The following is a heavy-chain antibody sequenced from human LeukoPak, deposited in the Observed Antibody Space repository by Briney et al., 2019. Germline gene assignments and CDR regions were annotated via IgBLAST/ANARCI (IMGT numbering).Heavy chain of an antibody. D-gene: IGHD4-17*01. V-gene: IGHV3-30-3*01. CDR1: GFTFSSYA. CDR2: ISYDGSNK. CDR3: TRGSYGDYEY. Sequence: PGGSLRLSCAASGFTFSSYAMHWVHQAPGKGLEWVAVISYDGSNKYYADSVKGRFTISRDNAQNSLYLQMNSLRAEDTAVYYCTRGSYGDYEYWGQGTLVTVSS. J-gene: IGHJ4*02.